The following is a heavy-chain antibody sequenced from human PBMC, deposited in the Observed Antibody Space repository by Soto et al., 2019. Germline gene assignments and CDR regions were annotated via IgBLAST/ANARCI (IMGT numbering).Heavy chain of an antibody. D-gene: IGHD2-8*01. Sequence: QVQLQESGPGLVQPSETVSLTCTVSNGSISSYYWNWIRQPPGKGLEWIGDISYSGNTNYNITLKNRVTLSLGTSKSKFSQKLASVTAADTAVYYCARRRLMEYGRHGMDVWGQGTTVTVSS. CDR3: ARRRLMEYGRHGMDV. V-gene: IGHV4-59*01. CDR1: NGSISSYY. CDR2: ISYSGNT. J-gene: IGHJ6*02.